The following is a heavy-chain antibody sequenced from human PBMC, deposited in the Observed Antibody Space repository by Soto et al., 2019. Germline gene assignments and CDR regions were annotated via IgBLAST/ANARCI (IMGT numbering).Heavy chain of an antibody. J-gene: IGHJ6*02. CDR3: ARGKRGYSGYGHYYYYGMDV. V-gene: IGHV3-33*01. D-gene: IGHD5-12*01. CDR1: GFTFSSYG. CDR2: IWYDGSNK. Sequence: GGSLRLSCAASGFTFSSYGMHWVRQAPGKGLEWVAVIWYDGSNKYYADSVKGRFTISRDNSKNTLYLQMNSPRAEDTAVYYCARGKRGYSGYGHYYYYGMDVWGQGTTVTVSS.